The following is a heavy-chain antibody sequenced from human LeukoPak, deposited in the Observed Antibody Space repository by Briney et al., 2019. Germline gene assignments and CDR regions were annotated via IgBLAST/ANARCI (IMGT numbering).Heavy chain of an antibody. Sequence: PGGSLRLSCAASVYTFSSYEMNWVRQAPGKGLEWVSYISSSGSTIYYADSVKGRFTISRDNAKNSLYLQMNSLRAEDTAVYYCARDPGEDGDYYYDGMDVWGQGTTVTVSS. CDR3: ARDPGEDGDYYYDGMDV. CDR1: VYTFSSYE. V-gene: IGHV3-48*03. D-gene: IGHD4-17*01. J-gene: IGHJ6*02. CDR2: ISSSGSTI.